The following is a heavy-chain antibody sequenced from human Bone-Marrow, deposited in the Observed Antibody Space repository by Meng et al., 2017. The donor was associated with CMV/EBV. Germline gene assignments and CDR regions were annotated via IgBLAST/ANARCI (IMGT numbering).Heavy chain of an antibody. V-gene: IGHV1-2*02. D-gene: IGHD6-19*01. J-gene: IGHJ4*02. CDR3: ARSSGWSRFDY. CDR1: GYTLTDYD. CDR2: INPNTDT. Sequence: HVQRVQPGAEVKKPGASVKVSCKASGYTLTDYDIPWVRQAPGQWLEWMGWINPNTDTNYAQNFQGRVTMTRDMSINTAYMELSRLTSGDTAVYYCARSSGWSRFDYWGQGTLVTVSS.